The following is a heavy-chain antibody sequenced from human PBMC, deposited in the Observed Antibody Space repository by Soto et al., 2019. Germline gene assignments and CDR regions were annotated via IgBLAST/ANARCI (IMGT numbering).Heavy chain of an antibody. D-gene: IGHD2-15*01. CDR3: ARAVGYCSGGSCYPPGYYGMDV. J-gene: IGHJ6*02. Sequence: QVQLVQSGAEVKKPGSSVKVSCKASGGTFSSYAISWVRQAPGQGLEWMGGIIPIFGTANYAQKFQGRVTIAADESTSTAYMELSSLRSEDTAVYYCARAVGYCSGGSCYPPGYYGMDVWGQGTTVTVSS. V-gene: IGHV1-69*01. CDR1: GGTFSSYA. CDR2: IIPIFGTA.